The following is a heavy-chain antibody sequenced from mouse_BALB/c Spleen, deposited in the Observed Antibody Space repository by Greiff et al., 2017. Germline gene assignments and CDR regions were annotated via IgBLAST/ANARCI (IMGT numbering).Heavy chain of an antibody. CDR2: IDTSDSYT. Sequence: QVQLQQPGAELVMPGASVKMSCKASGYTFTDYWMHWVKQRPGQGLEWIGAIDTSDSYTSYNQKFKGKATLTVDESSSTAYMQLSSLTSEDSAVYYCARSGGVVATDYWGQGTTLTVSS. V-gene: IGHV1-69*01. J-gene: IGHJ2*01. CDR3: ARSGGVVATDY. D-gene: IGHD1-1*01. CDR1: GYTFTDYW.